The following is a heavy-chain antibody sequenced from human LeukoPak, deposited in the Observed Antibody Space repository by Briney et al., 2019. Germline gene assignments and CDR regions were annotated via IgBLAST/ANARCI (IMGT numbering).Heavy chain of an antibody. CDR2: IYSGGST. Sequence: GGSLRLSCAASEFTVSTSYMSWVRQAPGKGLEWVSVIYSGGSTYCADSVKGRFTISRDNSKDTLYLQMNSLRAEDTAVYYCARAHQYNYGVFDYWGQGTLVTVSS. V-gene: IGHV3-53*01. CDR1: EFTVSTSY. D-gene: IGHD5-18*01. CDR3: ARAHQYNYGVFDY. J-gene: IGHJ4*02.